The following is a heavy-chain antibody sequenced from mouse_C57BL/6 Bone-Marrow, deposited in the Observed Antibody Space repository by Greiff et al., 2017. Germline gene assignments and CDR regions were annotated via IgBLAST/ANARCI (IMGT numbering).Heavy chain of an antibody. CDR3: TRDEESNYLFAY. J-gene: IGHJ3*01. Sequence: VQLQQSGAELVRPGASVTLSCKASGYTFTDYEMHWVKQTPVHGLEWIGAIDPETGGTAYNQKFKGKAILTADKSSSTAYMELRSLTSEDSAVYYCTRDEESNYLFAYWGQGTLVTVSA. V-gene: IGHV1-15*01. CDR1: GYTFTDYE. D-gene: IGHD2-5*01. CDR2: IDPETGGT.